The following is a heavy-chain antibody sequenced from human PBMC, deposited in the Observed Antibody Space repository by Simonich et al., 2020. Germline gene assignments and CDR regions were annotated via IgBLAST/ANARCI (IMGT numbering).Heavy chain of an antibody. D-gene: IGHD3-10*01. V-gene: IGHV1-2*06. CDR3: ARVPGIYYYYGMDV. CDR2: INPNSGGT. Sequence: GAEVKKPGASVKVSCKASGYTFTGYYRHWVRQAPGQGLEWMGRINPNSGGTNYAQKFQGRVNMTRDTSISTAYMELSRLRSDDTAVYYCARVPGIYYYYGMDVWGQGTTVTVSS. J-gene: IGHJ6*02. CDR1: GYTFTGYY.